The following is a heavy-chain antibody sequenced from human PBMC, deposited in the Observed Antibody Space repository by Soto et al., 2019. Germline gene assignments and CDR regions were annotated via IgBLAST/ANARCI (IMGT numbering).Heavy chain of an antibody. CDR1: GFTFSSYA. D-gene: IGHD2-2*02. CDR3: AKVLGSADILNYYYGMDV. CDR2: ISGSGGST. V-gene: IGHV3-23*01. Sequence: GGSLRLSCAASGFTFSSYAMSWVRQAPGKGLEWVSAISGSGGSTYYADSVKGRFTISRDNSKNTLYLQMNSLRAEDTAVYYCAKVLGSADILNYYYGMDVWGQGTTVTVYS. J-gene: IGHJ6*02.